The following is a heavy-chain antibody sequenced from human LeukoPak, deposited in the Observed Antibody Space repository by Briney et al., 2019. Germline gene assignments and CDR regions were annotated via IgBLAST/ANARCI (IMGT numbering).Heavy chain of an antibody. CDR1: GFTFSSYG. D-gene: IGHD3-22*01. CDR2: IRYDGGNK. CDR3: AKEEYYYDSSGYSNWFDP. Sequence: PGGSLRLSCAASGFTFSSYGMHWVRQAPGKGLEWVAFIRYDGGNKYYADSVKGRFTISRDNSKNTLYLQMNSLRAEDTAVYYCAKEEYYYDSSGYSNWFDPWGQGTLVTVSS. V-gene: IGHV3-30*02. J-gene: IGHJ5*02.